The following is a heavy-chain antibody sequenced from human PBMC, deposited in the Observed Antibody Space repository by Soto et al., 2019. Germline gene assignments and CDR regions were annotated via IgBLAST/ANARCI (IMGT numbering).Heavy chain of an antibody. Sequence: EVQLVESGGGLVKPGGSLRLSCAASGFTFSSYSMNWVRQAPGKGLEWVSSISSSSTYIYYADSVKGRITISRDNAKNSLYLQMNSLRAEDTALYYCAVMGVVAATHWFDPWGQGTLVTVSS. CDR1: GFTFSSYS. CDR2: ISSSSTYI. D-gene: IGHD2-15*01. V-gene: IGHV3-21*01. J-gene: IGHJ5*02. CDR3: AVMGVVAATHWFDP.